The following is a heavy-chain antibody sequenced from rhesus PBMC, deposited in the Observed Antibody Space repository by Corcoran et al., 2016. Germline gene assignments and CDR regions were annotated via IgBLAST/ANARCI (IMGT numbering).Heavy chain of an antibody. CDR3: ARDGNWGDYAAWGY. D-gene: IGHD3-34*01. Sequence: QVQLQESGPGVVKPSETLSLPCAVSGGSISDSSRWSWFRQPPAKGLEWIGYIYGSSTSTNYNPSLKSRVTISKDTSKNQFSLKLSSVTAADTAVYYCARDGNWGDYAAWGYWGQGVLVTVSS. V-gene: IGHV4S10*01. CDR1: GGSISDSSR. J-gene: IGHJ4*01. CDR2: IYGSSTST.